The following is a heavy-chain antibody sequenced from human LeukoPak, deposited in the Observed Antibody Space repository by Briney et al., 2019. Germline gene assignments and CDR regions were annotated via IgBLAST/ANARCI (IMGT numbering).Heavy chain of an antibody. CDR3: ARMVRGVIRASYYMDV. CDR1: GGSISSYY. J-gene: IGHJ6*03. V-gene: IGHV4-4*07. Sequence: SETLSLTCTVSGGSISSYYWSWIWQPAGKGLEWIGRIYTSGSTNYNPSLKSRVTMSVDTSKNQFSLKLSSVTAADTAVYYCARMVRGVIRASYYMDVWGKGTTVTISS. D-gene: IGHD3-10*01. CDR2: IYTSGST.